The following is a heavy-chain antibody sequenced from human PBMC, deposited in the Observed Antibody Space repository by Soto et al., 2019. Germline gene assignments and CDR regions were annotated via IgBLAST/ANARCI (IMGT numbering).Heavy chain of an antibody. CDR1: GGSISSSSYY. Sequence: SETLSLTCTVSGGSISSSSYYWGWIRQPPGKGLEWIGSIYYSGSTYYNPSLKSRVTISVDTSKNQFSLKLSSVTAADTAVYYCATGPAGIDYWGQGTLVTV. D-gene: IGHD3-10*01. V-gene: IGHV4-39*01. CDR3: ATGPAGIDY. CDR2: IYYSGST. J-gene: IGHJ4*02.